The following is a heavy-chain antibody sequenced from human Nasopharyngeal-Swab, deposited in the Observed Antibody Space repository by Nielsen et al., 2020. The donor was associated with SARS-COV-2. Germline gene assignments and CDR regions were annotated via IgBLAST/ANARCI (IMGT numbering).Heavy chain of an antibody. J-gene: IGHJ6*02. CDR1: GFTFSSYA. CDR3: AKATLGYCSSTSCYEGAYYYYGMDV. D-gene: IGHD2-2*01. V-gene: IGHV3-23*01. CDR2: ISGSGGST. Sequence: GESLKISCVGSGFTFSSYAMSWVRQAPGKGLEWVSAISGSGGSTYYADSVKGRFTISRDNSKNTLYLQMNSLRAEDTAVYYCAKATLGYCSSTSCYEGAYYYYGMDVWGQGTTVTVSS.